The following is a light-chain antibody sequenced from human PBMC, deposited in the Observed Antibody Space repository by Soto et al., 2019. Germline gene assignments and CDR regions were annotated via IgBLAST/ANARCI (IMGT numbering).Light chain of an antibody. V-gene: IGLV2-11*01. CDR1: ISDVGGYNY. J-gene: IGLJ1*01. CDR3: CSYAGSYYV. CDR2: DVS. Sequence: QSVLTQPRSVSGSPGQSVTISCTGTISDVGGYNYVSWYQQHPGKAPKLMIYDVSKRPSGVPDRFSGSKYGNTASLTISGLQAEDEADYYCCSYAGSYYVFGTGTKLTVL.